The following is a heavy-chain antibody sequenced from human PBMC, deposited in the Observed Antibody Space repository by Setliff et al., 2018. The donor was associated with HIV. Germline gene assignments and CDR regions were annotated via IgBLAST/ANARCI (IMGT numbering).Heavy chain of an antibody. CDR1: GFTFNTYA. CDR2: ISWNGETK. Sequence: PGGSLRLSCAASGFTFNTYAVHWVRQVPGKGLEWVSGISWNGETKGYADSVKGRFTISRDNARDTLFLQMNSLRAEDTAVYYCTTWQAGNDYWGQGTLVTVSS. D-gene: IGHD6-13*01. CDR3: TTWQAGNDY. V-gene: IGHV3-9*01. J-gene: IGHJ4*02.